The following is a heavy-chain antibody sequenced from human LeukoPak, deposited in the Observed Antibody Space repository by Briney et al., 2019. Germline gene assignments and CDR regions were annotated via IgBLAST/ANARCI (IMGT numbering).Heavy chain of an antibody. D-gene: IGHD5/OR15-5a*01. J-gene: IGHJ5*02. CDR3: ARDYDGSGRSVYVSA. Sequence: SETLSLTCSVSVGSISDYYWGWIRQPPRGGLEWIGYIYDSGRTNYNPSLKSQVTTSIDTSRNQFSLKMSSVTAADTAVYYCARDYDGSGRSVYVSAWGQGTLVTVSS. CDR2: IYDSGRT. CDR1: VGSISDYY. V-gene: IGHV4-59*01.